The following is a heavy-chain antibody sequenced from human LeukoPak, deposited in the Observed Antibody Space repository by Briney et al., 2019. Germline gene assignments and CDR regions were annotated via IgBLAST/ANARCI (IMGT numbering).Heavy chain of an antibody. CDR1: GFTVSNNY. V-gene: IGHV3-30-3*01. J-gene: IGHJ6*02. Sequence: PGGSLRLSCAASGFTVSNNYMSWVRQAPGKGLEWVAVISYDGSNKYYADSVKGRFTISRDNSKNTLYLQMNSLRAEDTAVYYCAGDINYYYGMDVWGQGTTVTVSS. CDR3: AGDINYYYGMDV. D-gene: IGHD1-14*01. CDR2: ISYDGSNK.